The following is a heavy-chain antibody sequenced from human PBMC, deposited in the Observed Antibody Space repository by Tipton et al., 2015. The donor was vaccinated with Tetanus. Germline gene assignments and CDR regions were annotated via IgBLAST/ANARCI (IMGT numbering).Heavy chain of an antibody. CDR1: GFSFRSYA. J-gene: IGHJ4*02. CDR2: ISHEGVDK. Sequence: SLRLSCAASGFSFRSYAMHWVRQAPGKGLEWVSIISHEGVDKSYADFVSGRFTISRDNSKNTLSLQMNSLRAEDTALYYCTREARPAAAEYWGQGTLVTVSS. CDR3: TREARPAAAEY. D-gene: IGHD6-6*01. V-gene: IGHV3-30*04.